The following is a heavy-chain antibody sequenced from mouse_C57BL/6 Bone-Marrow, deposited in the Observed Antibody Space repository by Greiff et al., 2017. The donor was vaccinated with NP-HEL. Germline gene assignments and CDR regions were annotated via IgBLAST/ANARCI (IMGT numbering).Heavy chain of an antibody. D-gene: IGHD1-1*01. CDR3: ARQEYYGSSYAWFAY. CDR1: GFTFSDYY. V-gene: IGHV5-12*01. J-gene: IGHJ3*01. Sequence: EVHLVESGGGLVQPGGSLKLSCAASGFTFSDYYMYWVRQTPEKRLEWVAYISNGGGSTYYPDTVKGRFTISRDNAKNTLYLQMSRLKSEDTAMYYCARQEYYGSSYAWFAYWGQGTLVTVSA. CDR2: ISNGGGST.